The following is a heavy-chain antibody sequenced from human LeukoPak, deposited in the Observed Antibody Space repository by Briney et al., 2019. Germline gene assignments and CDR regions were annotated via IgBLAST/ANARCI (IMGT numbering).Heavy chain of an antibody. J-gene: IGHJ6*03. CDR3: ASTYCSSTSCYKRGYYYYYMDV. V-gene: IGHV4-59*01. Sequence: SETLSLTCTVSGGSISSYYWSWIRQPPGKGLEWIGYIYYSGSTNYNPSLKSRVTISVDTSKNQFSLKLSSVTAADTAVYYCASTYCSSTSCYKRGYYYYYMDVWGKGTTVTVSS. D-gene: IGHD2-2*02. CDR1: GGSISSYY. CDR2: IYYSGST.